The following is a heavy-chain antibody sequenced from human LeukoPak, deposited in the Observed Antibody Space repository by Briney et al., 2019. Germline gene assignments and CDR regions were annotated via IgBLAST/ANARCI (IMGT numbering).Heavy chain of an antibody. CDR2: ISSSSGTI. CDR3: AGLRDYDFWSGSYYYGMDV. J-gene: IGHJ6*02. V-gene: IGHV3-48*01. D-gene: IGHD3-3*01. CDR1: GFTFSSYS. Sequence: PGGSLRLSCAASGFTFSSYSMNWVRQAPGKGLEWVSYISSSSGTIYYADSVKGRFTISRDNAKNSLYLQMNSLRAEDTAVYYCAGLRDYDFWSGSYYYGMDVWGQGTTVTVSS.